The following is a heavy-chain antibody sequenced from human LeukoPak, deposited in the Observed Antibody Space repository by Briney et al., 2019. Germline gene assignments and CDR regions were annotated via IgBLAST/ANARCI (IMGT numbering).Heavy chain of an antibody. CDR2: IYYTGTT. CDR3: ARGEDFERYYLAY. J-gene: IGHJ4*02. V-gene: IGHV4-59*01. D-gene: IGHD3-9*01. Sequence: SETLSLTCSVSGGSISVYYWTWIRQIPGKGLEWIGYIYYTGTTNYNPLFESRATISVDTSKNQFSLKLTSVTAADTAVYFCARGEDFERYYLAYWGQGTLVTVSS. CDR1: GGSISVYY.